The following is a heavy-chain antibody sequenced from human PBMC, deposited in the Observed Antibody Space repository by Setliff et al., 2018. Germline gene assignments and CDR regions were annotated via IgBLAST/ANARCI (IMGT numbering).Heavy chain of an antibody. CDR3: VRDWASGDDH. CDR2: IHQDGSER. CDR1: GFTFSNYW. Sequence: PGGSLRLSCAASGFTFSNYWMSWVRQAPGKGLEWVANIHQDGSERHYVDSVKGRFTISRDNAKNSLFLQMNILEVEDTAVYYCVRDWASGDDHWGRGTLVTVSS. D-gene: IGHD3-10*01. J-gene: IGHJ4*02. V-gene: IGHV3-7*01.